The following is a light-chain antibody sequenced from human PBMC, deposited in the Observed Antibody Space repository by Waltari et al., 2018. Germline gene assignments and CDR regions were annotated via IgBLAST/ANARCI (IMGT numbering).Light chain of an antibody. J-gene: IGKJ2*01. CDR3: QQYQIAPYT. V-gene: IGKV1-5*03. CDR1: QTVSKW. Sequence: DIQLTQSPSTLSASVGASVPTACRASQTVSKWLAWYRQKPGKAPQLLIYQASILHTGVPSRFSGSGSGTDFSLTINSLQPDDFATYSCQQYQIAPYTFGQGTKLEIK. CDR2: QAS.